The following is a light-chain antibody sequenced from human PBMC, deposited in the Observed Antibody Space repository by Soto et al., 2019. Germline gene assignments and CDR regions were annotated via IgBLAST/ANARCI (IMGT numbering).Light chain of an antibody. V-gene: IGKV3-20*01. CDR1: QSVSSAF. CDR3: QQYDSSVT. Sequence: EIVLTQSPGSVSLSPGERVTLSSRASQSVSSAFFAWYQQTPGQPPRLLISGASNRATGIPDRFSGSGSGTDFTLTISRLEPEDFAVYYCQQYDSSVTFGQGTKVEIK. J-gene: IGKJ1*01. CDR2: GAS.